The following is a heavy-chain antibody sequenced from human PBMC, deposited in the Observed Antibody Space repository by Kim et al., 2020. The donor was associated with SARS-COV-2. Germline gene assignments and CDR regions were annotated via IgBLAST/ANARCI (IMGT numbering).Heavy chain of an antibody. Sequence: SETLSLTCTVSGDSISGSNYFWAWIRQSPGKGLDWIGTFYYSRSTYYNPSLRSRVAVSIDTSKNHFFLTLRFVTAADTAVYYCARLQVSISGLVITPRVALDLWGRGMLVTVSS. CDR3: ARLQVSISGLVITPRVALDL. D-gene: IGHD3-9*01. CDR2: FYYSRST. J-gene: IGHJ5*02. V-gene: IGHV4-39*02. CDR1: GDSISGSNYF.